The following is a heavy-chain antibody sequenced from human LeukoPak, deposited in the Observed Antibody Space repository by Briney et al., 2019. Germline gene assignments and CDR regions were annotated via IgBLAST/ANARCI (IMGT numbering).Heavy chain of an antibody. D-gene: IGHD1-1*01. J-gene: IGHJ4*02. V-gene: IGHV3-48*04. CDR2: ISSSSSTR. Sequence: GGSLRLSCAASGFTFSSYIMNWVRQAPGKGLAWVSYISSSSSTRYYADSVKGRFTVSRDNAKNSLYLQMNSLRAEDTAVYYCARDIRATATSFDYWGQGILVTVSS. CDR3: ARDIRATATSFDY. CDR1: GFTFSSYI.